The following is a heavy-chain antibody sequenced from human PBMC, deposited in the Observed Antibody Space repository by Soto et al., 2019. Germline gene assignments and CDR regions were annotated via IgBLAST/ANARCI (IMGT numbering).Heavy chain of an antibody. CDR3: ARDVDYDFWSGYPDDFDI. CDR2: INPNSGGT. D-gene: IGHD3-3*01. V-gene: IGHV1-2*02. Sequence: ASVKVSCKASGYTFTGYYMHWVRQAPGQGLEWMGWINPNSGGTNYAQKFQGRVTMTRDTSISTAYMELSRLRSDDTAVYYCARDVDYDFWSGYPDDFDIWGQGTRVTVSS. J-gene: IGHJ3*02. CDR1: GYTFTGYY.